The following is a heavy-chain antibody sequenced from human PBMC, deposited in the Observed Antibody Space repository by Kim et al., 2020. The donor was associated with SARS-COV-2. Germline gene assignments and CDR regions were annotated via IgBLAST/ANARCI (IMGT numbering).Heavy chain of an antibody. D-gene: IGHD3-10*01. CDR2: IIPIFGTA. CDR1: GGTFSSYA. V-gene: IGHV1-69*13. Sequence: SVKVSCKASGGTFSSYAISWVRQAPGQGLEWMGGIIPIFGTANYAQKFQGRVTITADESTSTAYMELSSLRSEDTAVYYCARERGFGELWGYWGQGTLVTVSS. CDR3: ARERGFGELWGY. J-gene: IGHJ4*02.